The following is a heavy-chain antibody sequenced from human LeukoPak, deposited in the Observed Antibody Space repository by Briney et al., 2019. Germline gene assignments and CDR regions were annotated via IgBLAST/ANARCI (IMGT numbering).Heavy chain of an antibody. V-gene: IGHV4-4*07. J-gene: IGHJ4*02. Sequence: PSETLSLTCTVSRGSISGYYWSWIRQPAGKGLEWTGRIHITQTTNYNPSLECRVTMSVDSSKNQLSLRLRSVTAADTAVYYCARGPDSRKAGYWGPGTLVTVSS. D-gene: IGHD1-14*01. CDR2: IHITQTT. CDR3: ARGPDSRKAGY. CDR1: RGSISGYY.